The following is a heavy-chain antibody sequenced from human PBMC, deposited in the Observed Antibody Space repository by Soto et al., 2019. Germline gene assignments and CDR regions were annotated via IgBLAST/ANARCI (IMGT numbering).Heavy chain of an antibody. CDR2: ISGGGDGT. V-gene: IGHV3-23*01. CDR3: AKKGLGSLKTFCSNSDCHYAFDL. CDR1: GFTFINCA. J-gene: IGHJ3*01. Sequence: EVQLLESGGGLVQPGGSLRLSCAASGFTFINCAMIWVRQAPGKGLEWVSTISGGGDGTYYADSVKGHFTISRDNSKNTLYLQMNSLRAEDTAIYYCAKKGLGSLKTFCSNSDCHYAFDLWGQGTVVTVSS. D-gene: IGHD2-8*01.